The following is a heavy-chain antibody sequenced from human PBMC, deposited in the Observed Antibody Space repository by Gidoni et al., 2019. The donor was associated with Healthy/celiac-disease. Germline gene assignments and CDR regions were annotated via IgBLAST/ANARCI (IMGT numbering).Heavy chain of an antibody. CDR1: GGTFRSYA. D-gene: IGHD1-7*01. J-gene: IGHJ5*02. CDR2: IIPIFGTA. V-gene: IGHV1-69*01. Sequence: VQLVQSGAEVKKTGSSVKVACKASGGTFRSYAITWGRQAPGQGLEWMGGIIPIFGTANYAQKFQGRVTITADESTSTAYMELSSLRSEDTAVYYCARGSITGTTGWFDPWGQGTLVTVSS. CDR3: ARGSITGTTGWFDP.